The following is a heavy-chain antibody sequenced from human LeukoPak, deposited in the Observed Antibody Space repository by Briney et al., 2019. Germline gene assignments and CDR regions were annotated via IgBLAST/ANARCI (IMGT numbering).Heavy chain of an antibody. CDR2: ISSSGTTI. J-gene: IGHJ4*02. V-gene: IGHV3-48*03. CDR3: ASSVRADY. CDR1: GFTFISYD. Sequence: GGSLRLSCVASGFTFISYDMNWVRQAPGKGLEWISYISSSGTTIYYADSVKGRFTISRDNAKNSLHLQMNSLRAEDTAVYYCASSVRADYWGQGTLVTVSS.